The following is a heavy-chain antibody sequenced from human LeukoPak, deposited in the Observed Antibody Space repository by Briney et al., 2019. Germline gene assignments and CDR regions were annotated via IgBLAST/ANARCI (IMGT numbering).Heavy chain of an antibody. Sequence: SETLSLTCAVYGGSFSGYYWSWIRQPPGKGLEWIGEINRSGSTNYNPSLKSRVTISVDTSKNQFSLKLSSVTAADTAVYYCARGVCSGGGCYGLFNYWGQGTLVTVSS. J-gene: IGHJ4*02. CDR2: INRSGST. CDR1: GGSFSGYY. CDR3: ARGVCSGGGCYGLFNY. V-gene: IGHV4-34*01. D-gene: IGHD2-15*01.